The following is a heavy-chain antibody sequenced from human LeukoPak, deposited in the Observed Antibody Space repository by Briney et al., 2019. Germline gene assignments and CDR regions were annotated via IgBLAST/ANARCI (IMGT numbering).Heavy chain of an antibody. CDR1: GGTFSSYA. CDR2: IIPIFGTA. Sequence: ASVKVSCKASGGTFSSYAISWARQAPGQGLEWMGGIIPIFGTANYAQKFQGRVTITTDESTSTAYMELSSLRSEDTAVYYCVRGGLHCRGTDCYSTGLFDSWGRGTLVIVSS. D-gene: IGHD2-21*02. J-gene: IGHJ4*02. V-gene: IGHV1-69*05. CDR3: VRGGLHCRGTDCYSTGLFDS.